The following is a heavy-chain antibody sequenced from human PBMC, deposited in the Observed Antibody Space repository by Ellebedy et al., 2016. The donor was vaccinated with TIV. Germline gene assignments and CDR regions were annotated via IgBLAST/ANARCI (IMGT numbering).Heavy chain of an antibody. V-gene: IGHV3-21*01. D-gene: IGHD2-21*02. Sequence: GESLKISCAASGFTFSSYSMNWVRQAPGKGLEWVSSISSSSSYIYYADSVKGRFTISRDNAKNSLYLQMNSLRAEDTAGYYCARSGCGGDCYSEAFDIWGQGTMVTVSS. J-gene: IGHJ3*02. CDR2: ISSSSSYI. CDR1: GFTFSSYS. CDR3: ARSGCGGDCYSEAFDI.